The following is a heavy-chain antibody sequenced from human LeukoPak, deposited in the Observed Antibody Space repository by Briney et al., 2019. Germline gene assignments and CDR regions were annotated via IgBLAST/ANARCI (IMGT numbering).Heavy chain of an antibody. V-gene: IGHV1-18*01. CDR1: GYTFIIHG. J-gene: IGHJ6*02. D-gene: IGHD3-10*01. CDR3: ARELGGAGSYFFSYYGMDV. CDR2: ISGYNGNT. Sequence: ASVKVSCKASGYTFIIHGINWVRQAPGQGLEWMGWISGYNGNTKYAQKLQGRVTMTTDTSTSTAYMELRSLRSDDTAVYYCARELGGAGSYFFSYYGMDVWGQGTTVTVSS.